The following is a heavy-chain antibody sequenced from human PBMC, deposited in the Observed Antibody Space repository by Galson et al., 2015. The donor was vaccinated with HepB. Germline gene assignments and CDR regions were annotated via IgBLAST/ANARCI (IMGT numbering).Heavy chain of an antibody. CDR2: VIPILGTA. D-gene: IGHD1-26*01. Sequence: SVKVSCKASGGTFNSYTLSWVRQAPGQGLEWMGRVIPILGTADYAQKFQGRVTISADRSTSTAYIEWSNLKSEDTAVYYCARSEWELDSLYYWGQGTLVTVSS. CDR1: GGTFNSYT. V-gene: IGHV1-69*08. CDR3: ARSEWELDSLYY. J-gene: IGHJ4*02.